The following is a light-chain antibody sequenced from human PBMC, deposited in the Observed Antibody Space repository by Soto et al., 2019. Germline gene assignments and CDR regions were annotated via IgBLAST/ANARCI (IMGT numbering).Light chain of an antibody. CDR1: NSDVGGYNY. Sequence: QSALTQPRSVSGSPGLAVTFSCTGTNSDVGGYNYVSWYQQHPDKAPKLIIYDVSKRPSGVPDRFSGSKSGNTASLTISGLQAEDEADYFCSSFAGSYTHVFGTGTKVTVL. CDR2: DVS. J-gene: IGLJ1*01. CDR3: SSFAGSYTHV. V-gene: IGLV2-11*01.